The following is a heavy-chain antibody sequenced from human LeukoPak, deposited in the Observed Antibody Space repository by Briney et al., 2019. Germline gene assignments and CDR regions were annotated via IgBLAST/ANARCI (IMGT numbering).Heavy chain of an antibody. CDR3: AKDFVRYNIQFDY. V-gene: IGHV3-23*01. CDR1: GLSFGFYA. CDR2: ISGGGAGT. D-gene: IGHD1-14*01. J-gene: IGHJ4*02. Sequence: GGSLRLSCAASGLSFGFYALSWVRQAPGKGLEWVSSISGGGAGTYYADSVRGRFTISRDNSKNTLYLQMDSLRAEDTALYYCAKDFVRYNIQFDYWGQGALVTVSS.